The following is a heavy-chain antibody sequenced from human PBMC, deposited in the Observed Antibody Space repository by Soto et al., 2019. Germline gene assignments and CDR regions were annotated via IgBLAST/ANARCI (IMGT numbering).Heavy chain of an antibody. CDR3: VRTGIAAADPFDY. Sequence: QVQLVQSGAEEKKPGASVKVSCKASGYTFTSYAMHWVRQAPGQRLEWMGWINAGNGNTKYSQKFQGRVTITRDTSASTAYMELSSLRSEDTAVYYCVRTGIAAADPFDYWGQGTLVTVSS. CDR1: GYTFTSYA. J-gene: IGHJ4*02. CDR2: INAGNGNT. V-gene: IGHV1-3*05. D-gene: IGHD6-13*01.